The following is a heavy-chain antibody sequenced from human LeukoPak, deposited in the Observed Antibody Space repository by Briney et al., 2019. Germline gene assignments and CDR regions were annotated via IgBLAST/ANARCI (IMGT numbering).Heavy chain of an antibody. Sequence: GGSLRLSCAASGFTFSSCGMNWVRQAPGKGLEWVSSISTSSTYMSYTDSVKGRFTISRDNAKNSLYLQMNSLRAEDTAVYYCARSLGVVVEMATVRLFDYWGQGTLATVSS. V-gene: IGHV3-21*06. CDR3: ARSLGVVVEMATVRLFDY. J-gene: IGHJ4*02. CDR2: ISTSSTYM. CDR1: GFTFSSCG. D-gene: IGHD5-24*01.